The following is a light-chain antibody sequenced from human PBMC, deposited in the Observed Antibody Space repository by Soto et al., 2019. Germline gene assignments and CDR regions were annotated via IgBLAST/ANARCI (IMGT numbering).Light chain of an antibody. CDR1: QSINTN. J-gene: IGKJ3*01. V-gene: IGKV3-15*01. Sequence: DIVMTQSPATLSVSPGERATLSCRASQSINTNLAWYQQKPGQAPRLLIYGASTRATVIPARSSGSGSGTEFTLTTSDLHSDDFAVYYCQQYHHWPPKVTFGPGTRVDI. CDR2: GAS. CDR3: QQYHHWPPKVT.